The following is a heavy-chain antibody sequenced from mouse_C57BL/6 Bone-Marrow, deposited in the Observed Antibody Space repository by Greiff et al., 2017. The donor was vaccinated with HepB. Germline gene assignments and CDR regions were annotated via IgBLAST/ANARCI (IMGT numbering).Heavy chain of an antibody. V-gene: IGHV3-6*01. J-gene: IGHJ3*01. D-gene: IGHD2-1*01. CDR2: VSYDGSN. CDR1: GYSITSGYY. Sequence: EVQLQESGPGLVKPSQSLTLTCSVTGYSITSGYYWNWIRQFPGNKLEWMGYVSYDGSNNYNPSLKNRITITRDTSKNQFFLKLNSVTTEDTATYYWARRANGNSGAYWGQGTLVTVSA. CDR3: ARRANGNSGAY.